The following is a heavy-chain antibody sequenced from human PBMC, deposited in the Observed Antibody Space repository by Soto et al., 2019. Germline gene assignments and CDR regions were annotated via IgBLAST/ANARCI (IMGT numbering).Heavy chain of an antibody. V-gene: IGHV1-69*01. CDR2: IIPIFGTA. J-gene: IGHJ5*02. Sequence: QVQLVQSGAEVKKPGSSVKVSCKASGGTFSSYAISWVRQAPGQGLEWMGGIIPIFGTANYAQKFQGRVTITADESTRTAYMEVSSLRSEDTAVYYCARGWSRDSSGYYESWFDPWGQGTLVTVSS. D-gene: IGHD3-22*01. CDR1: GGTFSSYA. CDR3: ARGWSRDSSGYYESWFDP.